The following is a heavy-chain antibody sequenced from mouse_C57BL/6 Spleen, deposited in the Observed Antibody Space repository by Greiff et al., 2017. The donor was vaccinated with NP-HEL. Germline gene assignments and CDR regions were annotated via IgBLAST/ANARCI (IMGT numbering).Heavy chain of an antibody. V-gene: IGHV5-16*01. Sequence: EVKLLESEGGLVQPGSSMKLSCTASGFTFSDYYMAWVRQVPEKGLEWVANINYDGSSTYYLDSLKSRFIISRDNATNILYLQMSSLKSEDTATYYCASYYYGTFAYWGQGTLVTVSA. D-gene: IGHD1-1*01. CDR1: GFTFSDYY. CDR2: INYDGSST. CDR3: ASYYYGTFAY. J-gene: IGHJ3*01.